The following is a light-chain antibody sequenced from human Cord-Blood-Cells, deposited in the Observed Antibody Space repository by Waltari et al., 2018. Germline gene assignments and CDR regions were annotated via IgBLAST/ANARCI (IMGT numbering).Light chain of an antibody. Sequence: QYALTQPASVSGSLGHSLTISCTGTSSEVGGYNNVSWYQQHPRNAPKLMIDDASTRPSGVSNLCAGCKSGNTASLTISGRQAEDEADYYCSSYTSSSTWVFGGGTKLTVL. CDR3: SSYTSSSTWV. J-gene: IGLJ3*02. V-gene: IGLV2-14*01. CDR2: DAS. CDR1: SSEVGGYNN.